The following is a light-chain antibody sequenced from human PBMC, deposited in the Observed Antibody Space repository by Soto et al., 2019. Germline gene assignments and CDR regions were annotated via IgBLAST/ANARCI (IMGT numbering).Light chain of an antibody. Sequence: EIPLTHFPGSLSPSPGQRPTLSCRSSQSLTSSHLAWYQQKPGQSPRLLIYVESRRATGIPDRFSGSGSGTDFTLTISRLEPEDFAVYYCQQYDASPWTCGQGTKVDIK. V-gene: IGKV3-20*01. CDR1: QSLTSSH. J-gene: IGKJ1*01. CDR2: VES. CDR3: QQYDASPWT.